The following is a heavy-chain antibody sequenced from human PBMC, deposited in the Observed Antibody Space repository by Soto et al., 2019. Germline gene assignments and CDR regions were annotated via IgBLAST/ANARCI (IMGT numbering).Heavy chain of an antibody. V-gene: IGHV1-69*13. J-gene: IGHJ6*02. Sequence: ASVTVSCKASGGTFSSYAISWVRQAPGQELEWMGGIIPIFGTANYAQKFQGGVTITADESTSTAYMELSSLRSEDTAVYYCARKTTVSPYYYDGMDVWGQGTTVTVSS. D-gene: IGHD4-4*01. CDR3: ARKTTVSPYYYDGMDV. CDR2: IIPIFGTA. CDR1: GGTFSSYA.